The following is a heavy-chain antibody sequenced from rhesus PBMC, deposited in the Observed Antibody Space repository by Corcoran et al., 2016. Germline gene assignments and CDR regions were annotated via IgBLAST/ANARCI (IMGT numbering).Heavy chain of an antibody. CDR3: ARASNFYGLDS. Sequence: QVQLKESGPGLLTPSETLSTTCAVSGGTVSSRSWWSWLRTHTSTGLEWIGYISGSSGSTLYNPSLNSRCTISIDTSKTQFSLKLSSVTAAGMAVYYCARASNFYGLDSWGQGVFVTVSS. CDR2: ISGSSGST. CDR1: GGTVSSRSW. V-gene: IGHV4-65*01. J-gene: IGHJ6*01.